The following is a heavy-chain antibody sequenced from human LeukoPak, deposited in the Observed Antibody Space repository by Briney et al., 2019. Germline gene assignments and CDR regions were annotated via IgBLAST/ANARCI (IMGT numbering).Heavy chain of an antibody. D-gene: IGHD3-22*01. CDR2: INPDGSST. Sequence: PGRSLRLSCAASGFMFSSNWMHWVRQAPGKGLVWVSRINPDGSSTTYADSVKGRFTISRDNAKNTLYLQMNSLRAEDTAVYFCAIGCYYDSSGYCGFDYWGQGALVTVSS. CDR3: AIGCYYDSSGYCGFDY. J-gene: IGHJ4*02. V-gene: IGHV3-74*03. CDR1: GFMFSSNW.